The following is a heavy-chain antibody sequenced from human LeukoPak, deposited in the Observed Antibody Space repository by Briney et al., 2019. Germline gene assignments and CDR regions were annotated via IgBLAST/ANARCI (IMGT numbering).Heavy chain of an antibody. V-gene: IGHV3-30*04. Sequence: ETGGSLRLSCAASGFTFRSYAMHWVRQAPGKGLEWVAIISYDGTNKYYADSVKGRFTISRDNSKDTLYLQMNSLRAEDTAVYYCASNYEPQWLVKYYFDFWGHGPLVTVSS. CDR2: ISYDGTNK. CDR1: GFTFRSYA. D-gene: IGHD6-19*01. CDR3: ASNYEPQWLVKYYFDF. J-gene: IGHJ4*01.